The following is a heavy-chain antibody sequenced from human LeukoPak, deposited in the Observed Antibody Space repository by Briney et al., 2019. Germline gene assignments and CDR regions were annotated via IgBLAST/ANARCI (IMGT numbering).Heavy chain of an antibody. V-gene: IGHV1-46*01. D-gene: IGHD3-10*01. CDR1: GYTFTSYG. Sequence: GASVKVSCKASGYTFTSYGISWVRQAPGQGLEWMGIINPSGGSTSYAQKFQGRVTMTRDTSTSTVYMELSSLRSEDTAVYYCASSLYGSGSYYPPAFDYWGQGTLVTVSS. CDR2: INPSGGST. CDR3: ASSLYGSGSYYPPAFDY. J-gene: IGHJ4*02.